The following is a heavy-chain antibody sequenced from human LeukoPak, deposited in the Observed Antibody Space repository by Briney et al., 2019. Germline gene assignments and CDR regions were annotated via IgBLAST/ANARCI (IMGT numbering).Heavy chain of an antibody. CDR3: AREVSPDAFDI. CDR2: IYYSGST. CDR1: GGSTSSYY. V-gene: IGHV4-59*01. Sequence: SETLSLTCTVSGGSTSSYYWSWIRQPPGKGLEWIGYIYYSGSTNYNPSLKSRVTISVDTSKNQFSLKLSSVTAADTAVYYCAREVSPDAFDIWGQGTMVTVSS. J-gene: IGHJ3*02.